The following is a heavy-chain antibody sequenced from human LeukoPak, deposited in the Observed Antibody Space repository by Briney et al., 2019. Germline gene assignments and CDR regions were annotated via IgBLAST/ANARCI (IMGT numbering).Heavy chain of an antibody. CDR2: ISWNSGSI. V-gene: IGHV3-9*01. Sequence: PGGSLRLSCAASGFTFDDYAMHWVRQAPGKGLEWVSGISWNSGSIGYADSVKGRFTISRDNAKNSLYLQMNSLRAEDTALYYCAKDSPPGGSSSIYYFDYWGQGTLVTASS. CDR1: GFTFDDYA. J-gene: IGHJ4*02. D-gene: IGHD6-6*01. CDR3: AKDSPPGGSSSIYYFDY.